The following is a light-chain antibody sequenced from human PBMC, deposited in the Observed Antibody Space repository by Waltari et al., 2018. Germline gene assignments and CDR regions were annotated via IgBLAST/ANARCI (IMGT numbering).Light chain of an antibody. CDR3: QQSYSNSRT. J-gene: IGKJ1*01. CDR1: QTISTY. Sequence: DIQMTQSPSPLSASVGDRVTISCRTSQTISTYLNWYQQKPGKAPKLLIYAASTLETGVPSRFSGSGSGTDFTLTISSLHPEDFATYYCQQSYSNSRTFGQGTKVEIK. V-gene: IGKV1-39*01. CDR2: AAS.